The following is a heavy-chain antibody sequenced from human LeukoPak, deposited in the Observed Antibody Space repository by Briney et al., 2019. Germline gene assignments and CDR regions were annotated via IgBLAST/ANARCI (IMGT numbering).Heavy chain of an antibody. Sequence: GASVKVSCKASGYTFTSYGISWVRQAPGQGLEWMGWISAYNGNTNYAQKLQGRVTMTTDTSTSTAYMELRSLRSDDTAVYYCARDLAGVLLRFGELSRTFDYWGQGTLVTVSS. J-gene: IGHJ4*02. CDR3: ARDLAGVLLRFGELSRTFDY. CDR1: GYTFTSYG. CDR2: ISAYNGNT. D-gene: IGHD3-10*01. V-gene: IGHV1-18*01.